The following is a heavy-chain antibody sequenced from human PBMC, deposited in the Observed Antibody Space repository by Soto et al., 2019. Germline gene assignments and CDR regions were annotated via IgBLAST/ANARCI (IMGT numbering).Heavy chain of an antibody. CDR2: ISAYNGNT. CDR3: ASDLGKSDGYSVRYYYGMDV. CDR1: GYTFTSYG. J-gene: IGHJ6*02. V-gene: IGHV1-18*01. D-gene: IGHD5-18*01. Sequence: QVQLVQSGAEVKKPGASVKVSCKASGYTFTSYGISWVRQAPGQGLEWMGWISAYNGNTNYAQKLQGRVTMTQNTTTSTVYMVLRSLRSDDTAVYYCASDLGKSDGYSVRYYYGMDVWGQGTTVTVSS.